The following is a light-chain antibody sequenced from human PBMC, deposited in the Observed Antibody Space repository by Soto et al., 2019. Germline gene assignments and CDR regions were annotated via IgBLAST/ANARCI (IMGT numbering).Light chain of an antibody. CDR3: CSYAGSRRNC. V-gene: IGLV2-23*01. Sequence: QSVLTHPASVSGSPGQSITISCTGTSSDVGSYNLVSWYQQHPGKAPKLMIYEGSKRPSGVSNSFSGSKSGNTASLTISGLQAEDEAYYYCCSYAGSRRNCFGTGTKVTVL. J-gene: IGLJ1*01. CDR2: EGS. CDR1: SSDVGSYNL.